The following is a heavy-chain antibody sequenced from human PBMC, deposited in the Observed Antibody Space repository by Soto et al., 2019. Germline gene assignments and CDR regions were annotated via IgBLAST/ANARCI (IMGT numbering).Heavy chain of an antibody. CDR3: AKDGRVVTIFGEAGH. J-gene: IGHJ4*02. CDR2: IRSSGGGT. Sequence: GGSLSLSCAASGFTFSSYAMSWVRQAPGKGLEWVSAIRSSGGGTYYADSVKGRFTISRDNSKNTLYLQMNSLRAEDTAVYYCAKDGRVVTIFGEAGHWGQGTLVTVSS. V-gene: IGHV3-23*01. D-gene: IGHD3-3*01. CDR1: GFTFSSYA.